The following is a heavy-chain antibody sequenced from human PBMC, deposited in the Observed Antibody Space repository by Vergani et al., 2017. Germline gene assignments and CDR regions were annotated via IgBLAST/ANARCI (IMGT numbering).Heavy chain of an antibody. D-gene: IGHD3-10*01. J-gene: IGHJ4*02. CDR1: GFTFSHYS. CDR3: SAQTQSCHDY. V-gene: IGHV3-73*01. CDR2: IRRRSEHYAT. Sequence: VQLVQSGGGVVRPGGSLRVSCAASGFTFSHYSMNWVRQVPGKGLEWLGHIRRRSEHYATAYGPSLIGRATISRDDSTNTAYLQLSSLGTDDTAIYFCSAQTQSCHDYWGQGTLVAVSS.